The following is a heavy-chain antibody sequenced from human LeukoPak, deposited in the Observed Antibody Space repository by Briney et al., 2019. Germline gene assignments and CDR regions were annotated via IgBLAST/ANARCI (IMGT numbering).Heavy chain of an antibody. CDR3: ARDRPRGTPTGAYYYYGMDV. CDR1: GFSFSSYV. CDR2: IKEDGSEK. Sequence: GGSLRLSCVASGFSFSSYVMSWVRQAPGKGLEWVANIKEDGSEKYYVDSVKGRFTISRDNAKNSLYLQMNSLRAEDTAVYYCARDRPRGTPTGAYYYYGMDVWGQGTTVTVSS. V-gene: IGHV3-7*03. J-gene: IGHJ6*02. D-gene: IGHD1-1*01.